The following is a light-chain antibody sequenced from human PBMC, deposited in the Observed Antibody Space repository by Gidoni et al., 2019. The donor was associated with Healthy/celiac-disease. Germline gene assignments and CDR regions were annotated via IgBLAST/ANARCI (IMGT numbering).Light chain of an antibody. J-gene: IGKJ1*01. CDR1: HRVSSN. CDR3: QQYNNWTPRT. CDR2: GAS. Sequence: EIVMTQSPATLSVSPGERATLSCRASHRVSSNLAWYQQKPGQAPRLLIYGASTRATGIPARFSGSGSGTEFTLTISSLQSEEFAVYYCQQYNNWTPRTFGQXTKVEIK. V-gene: IGKV3-15*01.